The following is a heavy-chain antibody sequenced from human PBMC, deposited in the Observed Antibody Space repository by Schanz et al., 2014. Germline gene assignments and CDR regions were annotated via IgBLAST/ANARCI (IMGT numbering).Heavy chain of an antibody. J-gene: IGHJ3*02. CDR3: ARENLNWEAFDI. CDR1: GFTFSSYA. CDR2: ISYDGTNK. D-gene: IGHD7-27*01. Sequence: VQLLESGGGLVQPGGSLRLSCAVSGFTFSSYAMSWVRQAPGTGLEWVAVISYDGTNKYYADSVKGRFTISRDNSKNTLYLQMNSLRAEDTAVYYCARENLNWEAFDIWGQGTVVTVSS. V-gene: IGHV3-30*04.